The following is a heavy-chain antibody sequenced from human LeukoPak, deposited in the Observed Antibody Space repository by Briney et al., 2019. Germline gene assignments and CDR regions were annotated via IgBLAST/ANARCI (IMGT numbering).Heavy chain of an antibody. V-gene: IGHV1-2*02. CDR1: GYTFTGYY. CDR3: AREWSGSGYYPSNWFDP. D-gene: IGHD3-22*01. Sequence: ASVKVSCKASGYTFTGYYMHWVRQAPGQGLDWMGWINPNSGGTNYAQKFQGRVTMIRYTSISTAYMELSRLRSDDTAVYYCAREWSGSGYYPSNWFDPWGQGTLVTVSS. J-gene: IGHJ5*02. CDR2: INPNSGGT.